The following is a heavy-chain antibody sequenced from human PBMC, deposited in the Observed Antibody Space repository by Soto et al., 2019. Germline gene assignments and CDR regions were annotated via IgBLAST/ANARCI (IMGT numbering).Heavy chain of an antibody. Sequence: QVQLVQSGAEVKKPGASVKVSCKASGYTFTSYGISWVRQAPGQGLEWMGWISAYNGNTNYVQKLQGRVTMTTDTSTSTAYMELRSLRSDDTAVYYCAREGYCISTSCRHYDYYGMDVWGQGTTVTVSS. CDR3: AREGYCISTSCRHYDYYGMDV. CDR1: GYTFTSYG. D-gene: IGHD2-2*01. V-gene: IGHV1-18*01. J-gene: IGHJ6*02. CDR2: ISAYNGNT.